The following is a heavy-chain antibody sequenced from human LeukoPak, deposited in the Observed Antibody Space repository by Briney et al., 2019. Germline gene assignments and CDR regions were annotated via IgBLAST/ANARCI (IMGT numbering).Heavy chain of an antibody. CDR3: ARQVRGSSTFIDY. CDR2: IYYSGST. V-gene: IGHV4-39*01. J-gene: IGHJ4*02. CDR1: GGSISSSSYY. D-gene: IGHD1-26*01. Sequence: PSETLSLTCTVSGGSISSSSYYWGWIRQPPGKGLEWIGNIYYSGSTYYNPSLKSRVTISVDTSKNQFSLKLSSVTAADTAVYYCARQVRGSSTFIDYWGQGTLVTVSS.